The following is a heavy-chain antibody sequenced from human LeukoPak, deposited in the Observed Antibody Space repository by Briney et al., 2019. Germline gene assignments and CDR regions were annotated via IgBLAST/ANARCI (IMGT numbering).Heavy chain of an antibody. D-gene: IGHD3-9*01. Sequence: TGGSLRLSCAASGFTFTSYAMHWVRQAPGQRLEWMGWINAGNGNTKYSQRFQGRVTITRDTSASTAYMELSSLRSEDTAVYYCARLSHYDILTGSGGGFDPWGQGTLVTVSS. J-gene: IGHJ5*02. V-gene: IGHV1-3*01. CDR1: GFTFTSYA. CDR2: INAGNGNT. CDR3: ARLSHYDILTGSGGGFDP.